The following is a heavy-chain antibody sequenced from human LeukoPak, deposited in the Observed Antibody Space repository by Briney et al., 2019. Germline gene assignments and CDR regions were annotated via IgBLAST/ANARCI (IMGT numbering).Heavy chain of an antibody. J-gene: IGHJ4*02. D-gene: IGHD4-17*01. CDR1: GGSFSGYY. V-gene: IGHV4-34*01. Sequence: PSETLSLTCAVYGGSFSGYYWSWIRQPPGKGLEWIGEINHSGSTNYNPSLKSRVTISVDTSKNQFSLKLSSVTAADTAVYYCARDSQSGDYGLGYNYWGQGTLVTVSS. CDR2: INHSGST. CDR3: ARDSQSGDYGLGYNY.